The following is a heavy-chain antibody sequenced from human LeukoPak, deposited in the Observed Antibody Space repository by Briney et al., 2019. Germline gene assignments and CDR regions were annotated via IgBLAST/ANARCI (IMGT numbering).Heavy chain of an antibody. J-gene: IGHJ4*02. Sequence: GGSLRLSCAASGLMFSSNWISWVRLAPGKGLEWVANIKEDGTETYYVDSVKGRFTISRDNAKNSLYLQMNSLRVEDTAVYYCAKEGRSLQTYWGQGTLVTVSS. CDR3: AKEGRSLQTY. CDR1: GLMFSSNW. V-gene: IGHV3-7*03. D-gene: IGHD5-24*01. CDR2: IKEDGTET.